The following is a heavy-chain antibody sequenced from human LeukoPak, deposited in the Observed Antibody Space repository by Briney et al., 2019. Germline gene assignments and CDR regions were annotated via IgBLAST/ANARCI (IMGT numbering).Heavy chain of an antibody. J-gene: IGHJ4*02. CDR3: ARDPGYYDSSGYHTWEFDY. Sequence: GGSLRLSCAASGFTFSSYSMNWVRQAPGKGLEWVSYISSSSSTIYYADSVKGRFTISRDNAKNSLYLQMNSLRDEDTAVYYCARDPGYYDSSGYHTWEFDYWGQGTLVTVSS. CDR1: GFTFSSYS. D-gene: IGHD3-22*01. CDR2: ISSSSSTI. V-gene: IGHV3-48*02.